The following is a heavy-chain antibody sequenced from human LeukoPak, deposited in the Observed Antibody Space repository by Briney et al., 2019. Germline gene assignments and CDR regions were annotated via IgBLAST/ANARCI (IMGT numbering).Heavy chain of an antibody. V-gene: IGHV3-23*01. D-gene: IGHD2-2*01. CDR2: ISGSGGST. J-gene: IGHJ6*04. Sequence: GGSLRLSCAASGFTFSSYAMSWVRQAPGKGLEWVSAISGSGGSTYYADSVKGRFTISRDDSKNTLYLQMNSLRAEDTAVYYCAKAYLYCSSTNCPSGPRYYGMDVWGKGTTVTVSS. CDR1: GFTFSSYA. CDR3: AKAYLYCSSTNCPSGPRYYGMDV.